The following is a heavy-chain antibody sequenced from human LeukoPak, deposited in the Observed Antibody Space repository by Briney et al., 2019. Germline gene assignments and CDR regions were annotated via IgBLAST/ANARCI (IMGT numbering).Heavy chain of an antibody. J-gene: IGHJ6*03. Sequence: GGSLRLSCAASGLTVSSNYMSSVRQAPGKGLEWVSVIYSGGSTYYADSVKGRFTISRDNSKNTLYLQMNSLRAEDTAVYYCARAPTLNYYYYYMDVWGKGTTVTVSS. CDR3: ARAPTLNYYYYYMDV. V-gene: IGHV3-53*01. CDR1: GLTVSSNY. CDR2: IYSGGST.